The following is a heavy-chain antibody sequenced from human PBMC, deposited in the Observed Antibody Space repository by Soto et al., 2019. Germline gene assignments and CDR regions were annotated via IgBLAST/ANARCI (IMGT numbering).Heavy chain of an antibody. J-gene: IGHJ5*02. D-gene: IGHD3-22*01. CDR2: IYYSGST. CDR1: GGSISSGGYY. Sequence: PSETLSLTCTVSGGSISSGGYYWSWIRQHLGKGLEWIGYIYYSGSTYYNPSLKSRVTISVDTSKNQFSLKLSSVTAADTAVYYCARVAYDSSGYSHRGNWFDPWGQGTLVTVSS. V-gene: IGHV4-31*03. CDR3: ARVAYDSSGYSHRGNWFDP.